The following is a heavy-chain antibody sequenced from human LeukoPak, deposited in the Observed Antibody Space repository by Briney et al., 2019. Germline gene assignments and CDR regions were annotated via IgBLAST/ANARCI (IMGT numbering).Heavy chain of an antibody. CDR2: MTISDSTT. Sequence: GGSLRLSCVASGFTLSSYAMAWVRQAPGKGLEWVSLMTISDSTTYYPDAVGGRFTISRDNSKNTLYLQMNSLRAEDTAVYYCAKDLPPYYDFWSGYQIPAFDYWGQGTLVTVSS. CDR3: AKDLPPYYDFWSGYQIPAFDY. J-gene: IGHJ4*02. CDR1: GFTLSSYA. V-gene: IGHV3-23*01. D-gene: IGHD3-3*01.